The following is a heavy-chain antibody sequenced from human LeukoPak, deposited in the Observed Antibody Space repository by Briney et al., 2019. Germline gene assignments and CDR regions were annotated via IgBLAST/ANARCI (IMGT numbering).Heavy chain of an antibody. CDR3: VKNFWSDKYYYYYMDV. CDR1: GFTFSSYS. V-gene: IGHV3-48*04. CDR2: ISSSSSTI. J-gene: IGHJ6*03. Sequence: PGGSLRLSCAASGFTFSSYSMNWVRQAPGKGLEWVSYISSSSSTIYYADSVKGRFTISRDNSKNTLYLQMNSLRAEDTAVYYCVKNFWSDKYYYYYMDVWGKGTTVTVSS. D-gene: IGHD3-3*01.